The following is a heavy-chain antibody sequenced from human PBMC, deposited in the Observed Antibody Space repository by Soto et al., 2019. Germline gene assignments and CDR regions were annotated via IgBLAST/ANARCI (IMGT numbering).Heavy chain of an antibody. V-gene: IGHV3-23*01. J-gene: IGHJ4*02. CDR1: GFTFTTYA. CDR3: ARGRRSGAFDY. CDR2: ISHSGGST. D-gene: IGHD2-15*01. Sequence: PGGSLRLSCAASGFTFTTYAMSWVRQAPGKGLEWVSAISHSGGSTYYADSVKGRFTISRDNSKNTLYLQMNSLRAEDTAVYYCARGRRSGAFDYWGQGTLVTVSS.